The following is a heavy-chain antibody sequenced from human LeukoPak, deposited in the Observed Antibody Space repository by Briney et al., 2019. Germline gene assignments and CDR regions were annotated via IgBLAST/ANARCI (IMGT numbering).Heavy chain of an antibody. D-gene: IGHD6-6*01. CDR1: GGSFSGYY. V-gene: IGHV4-34*01. J-gene: IGHJ6*03. CDR2: INHSGST. CDR3: ARGGRPRYYYMDV. Sequence: PSETLSLTCAAYGGSFSGYYWSWIRQPPGKGLEWLGEINHSGSTNYNPSLKSRVTISVDTSKNQFSLKLSSVTAADTAVYYCARGGRPRYYYMDVWGKGTTVTVSS.